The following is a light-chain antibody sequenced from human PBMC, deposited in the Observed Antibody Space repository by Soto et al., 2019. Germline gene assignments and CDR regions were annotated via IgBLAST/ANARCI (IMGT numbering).Light chain of an antibody. J-gene: IGLJ2*01. CDR2: LNSDGSH. V-gene: IGLV4-69*01. Sequence: QPVLTQSPSASASLGASVKLTCTLSSGHSSYAIAWHQQQPEKGPRYLMKLNSDGSHSKGDGIPDRFSDSSSGAERYLTISSLQSEDEADYYCQTWGTGIQVFGGGTKLNVL. CDR1: SGHSSYA. CDR3: QTWGTGIQV.